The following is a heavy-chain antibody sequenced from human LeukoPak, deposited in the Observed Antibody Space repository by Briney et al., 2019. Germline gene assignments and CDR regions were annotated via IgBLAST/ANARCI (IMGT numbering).Heavy chain of an antibody. V-gene: IGHV3-30-3*01. Sequence: GGSLRLSCAASGFTFSSYAMHWVRQAPGKGLEWVAVISYDGSNKYYADSVKGRFTISRDNSKNTLYLQMNSLRTEDTAVYYCASAAVAGTFDYWGQGTLVTVSS. CDR1: GFTFSSYA. J-gene: IGHJ4*02. CDR3: ASAAVAGTFDY. D-gene: IGHD6-19*01. CDR2: ISYDGSNK.